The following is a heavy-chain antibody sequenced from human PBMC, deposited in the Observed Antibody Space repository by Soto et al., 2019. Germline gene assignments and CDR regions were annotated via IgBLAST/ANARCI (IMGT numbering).Heavy chain of an antibody. CDR2: INSDGSST. CDR1: GFTFSSYW. Sequence: GGSLRLSCAASGFTFSSYWMHWVRQAPGKGLVWVSRINSDGSSTSYADSVKGRFTISRDNAKNTLYLQMNSLRAEDSAVYYCARGGLEYYYGSGSYLDAFDIWGQGTMGTVSS. J-gene: IGHJ3*02. V-gene: IGHV3-74*01. CDR3: ARGGLEYYYGSGSYLDAFDI. D-gene: IGHD3-10*01.